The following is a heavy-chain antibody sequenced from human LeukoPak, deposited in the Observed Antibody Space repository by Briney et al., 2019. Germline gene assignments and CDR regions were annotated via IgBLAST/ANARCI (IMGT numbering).Heavy chain of an antibody. CDR3: AKDTGYTSGRLDY. CDR1: GFTFSSYS. V-gene: IGHV3-30*02. CDR2: IHPDGSKK. Sequence: GGSLRLSCAASGFTFSSYSMNWVRQAPGKGLEWVSLIHPDGSKKYYADSVRGRFTISRDNSRNTLFLQMSSLTTEDTAVYYCAKDTGYTSGRLDYWGQGNLVSVSS. J-gene: IGHJ4*02. D-gene: IGHD6-19*01.